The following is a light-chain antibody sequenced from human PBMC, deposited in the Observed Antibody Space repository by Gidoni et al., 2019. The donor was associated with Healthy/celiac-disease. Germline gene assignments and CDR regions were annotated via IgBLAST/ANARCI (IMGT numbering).Light chain of an antibody. V-gene: IGLV2-8*01. CDR3: SSFAGSNNFVI. Sequence: QSALTQPPSASGSPGQSVTISCTGTSNDVGGYNYVPWYQQHPGKAPRLMIFEVNKRPSGVPDRFSGSKSGNTASLTVSGLQAEDEADYYCSSFAGSNNFVIFGGGTKLTVL. CDR1: SNDVGGYNY. CDR2: EVN. J-gene: IGLJ2*01.